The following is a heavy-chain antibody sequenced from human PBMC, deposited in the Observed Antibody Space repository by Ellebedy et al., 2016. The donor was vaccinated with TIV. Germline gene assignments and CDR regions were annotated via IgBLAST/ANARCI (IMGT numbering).Heavy chain of an antibody. Sequence: GESLKISXAASGFQFSMYWMSWVRQAPGKGLEWMGNIKEDGTHKNYVDSVRGRFTFSRDNAENSLYLQMDGLRAEDTAIYYCAREKIGGRADLDFWGRGTQVTVSS. J-gene: IGHJ4*02. V-gene: IGHV3-7*03. D-gene: IGHD3-22*01. CDR2: IKEDGTHK. CDR1: GFQFSMYW. CDR3: AREKIGGRADLDF.